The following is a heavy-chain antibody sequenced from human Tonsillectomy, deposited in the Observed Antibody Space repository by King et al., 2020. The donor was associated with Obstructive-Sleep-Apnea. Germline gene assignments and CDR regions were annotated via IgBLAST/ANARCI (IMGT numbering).Heavy chain of an antibody. D-gene: IGHD1-26*01. CDR3: ARLRGSSPL. J-gene: IGHJ4*02. CDR2: ISSTSGTI. V-gene: IGHV3-48*04. Sequence: VQLVESGGGLVEPGGSLRLSCEASRFMFSTSSMNWVRQAPGRGLEWVSYISSTSGTIYYADSVKGRFTISRDNAKNSLYLQMNSLRAEDTAVYYCARLRGSSPLWGQGTLVTVSS. CDR1: RFMFSTSS.